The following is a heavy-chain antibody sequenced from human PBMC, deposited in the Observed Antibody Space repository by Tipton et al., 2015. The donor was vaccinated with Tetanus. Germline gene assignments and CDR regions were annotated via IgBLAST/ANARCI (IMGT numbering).Heavy chain of an antibody. CDR1: GFTFSSYS. D-gene: IGHD4-23*01. CDR3: ARVPRPALATVLTRYFQH. V-gene: IGHV3-48*02. Sequence: SLRLSCAASGFTFSSYSMNWVRQAPGKGLEWVSYISSSSSTIYYADSVKGRFTISRDNAKNSLYLQMNSLRDEDTAVYYCARVPRPALATVLTRYFQHWGQGSLVTVSS. J-gene: IGHJ1*01. CDR2: ISSSSSTI.